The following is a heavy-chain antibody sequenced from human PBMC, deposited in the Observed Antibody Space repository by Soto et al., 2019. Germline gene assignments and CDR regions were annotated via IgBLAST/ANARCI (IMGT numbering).Heavy chain of an antibody. J-gene: IGHJ4*02. CDR1: GGSISSSSYY. Sequence: SETLSLTCTVSGGSISSSSYYWGWIRQPPGKGLEWIGSIYYSGSTYYNPSLKSRVTISVDTSKNQSSLKVSSVTATDTAVYYCARHKDTSSRYLLPDYWGQGTLVTVSS. D-gene: IGHD6-13*01. CDR2: IYYSGST. CDR3: ARHKDTSSRYLLPDY. V-gene: IGHV4-39*01.